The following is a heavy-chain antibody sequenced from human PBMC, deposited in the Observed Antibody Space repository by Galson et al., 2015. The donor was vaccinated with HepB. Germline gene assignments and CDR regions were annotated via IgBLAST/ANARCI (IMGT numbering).Heavy chain of an antibody. D-gene: IGHD6-25*01. J-gene: IGHJ4*02. CDR1: GGTFSSYA. V-gene: IGHV1-69*13. CDR3: ASGLIAAGVVQYHVYFDY. Sequence: SVKVSCKASGGTFSSYAISWVRQAPGQGLEWMGGIIPIFGTANYAQKFQGRVTITADESTSTAYMELSSLRSEDTAVYYCASGLIAAGVVQYHVYFDYWGQGTLVTVSS. CDR2: IIPIFGTA.